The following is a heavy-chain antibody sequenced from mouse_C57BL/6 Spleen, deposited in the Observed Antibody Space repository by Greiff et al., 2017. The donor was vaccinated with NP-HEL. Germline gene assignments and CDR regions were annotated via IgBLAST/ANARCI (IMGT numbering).Heavy chain of an antibody. Sequence: QVQLQQSGAELVKPGASVKLSCKASGYTFTSYWMQWVKQRPGQGLEWIGEIDPSDSYTNYNQKFKGKATLTVDTSSSTAYMQLSSLTSEDSAVYYCARRGEATMVTTTGFAYWGQGTLVTVSA. CDR3: ARRGEATMVTTTGFAY. V-gene: IGHV1-50*01. J-gene: IGHJ3*01. CDR1: GYTFTSYW. D-gene: IGHD2-2*01. CDR2: IDPSDSYT.